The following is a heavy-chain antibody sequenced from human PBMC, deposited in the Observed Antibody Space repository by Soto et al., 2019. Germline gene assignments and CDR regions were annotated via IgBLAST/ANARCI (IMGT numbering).Heavy chain of an antibody. CDR1: GFTFRSYG. CDR2: ISYDGSNK. CDR3: AKEDSLVVVADY. D-gene: IGHD2-15*01. Sequence: QVQLVESGGGVVQPGRSLKLSCAASGFTFRSYGMHWVRQAPGKGLEWVAVISYDGSNKYYADSVKGRFTISRDNSKNTLYLQMNSLRPEDTAVYYCAKEDSLVVVADYWGQGTLVTVSS. J-gene: IGHJ4*02. V-gene: IGHV3-30*18.